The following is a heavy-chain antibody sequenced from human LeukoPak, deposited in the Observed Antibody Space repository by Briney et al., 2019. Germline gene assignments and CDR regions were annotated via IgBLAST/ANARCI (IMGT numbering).Heavy chain of an antibody. Sequence: GGSLRLSCAASGFTFRSYWMSWVRQAPGKGLEWVANIKQDGSEKYYVDSVKGRFTISRDNAKNSLYLQMNSLRAEDTAVYFCARLKQQLVYWFDPWGQGTLVTVSS. J-gene: IGHJ5*02. D-gene: IGHD6-13*01. CDR3: ARLKQQLVYWFDP. V-gene: IGHV3-7*01. CDR2: IKQDGSEK. CDR1: GFTFRSYW.